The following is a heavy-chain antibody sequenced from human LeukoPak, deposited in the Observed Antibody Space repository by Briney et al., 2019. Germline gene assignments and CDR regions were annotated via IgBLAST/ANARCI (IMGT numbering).Heavy chain of an antibody. V-gene: IGHV1-69*13. CDR3: ARGLGDSSGYYFSDN. Sequence: VASAKVSCKTSGGTFSTSAISWVRRAPGQGLEWMGGIIPIFGTGNYAQKFQGRVTITADEFTSTAYMELSSLTSEDTAVYYCARGLGDSSGYYFSDNWGQGTLVTVSS. CDR2: IIPIFGTG. CDR1: GGTFSTSA. J-gene: IGHJ4*02. D-gene: IGHD3-22*01.